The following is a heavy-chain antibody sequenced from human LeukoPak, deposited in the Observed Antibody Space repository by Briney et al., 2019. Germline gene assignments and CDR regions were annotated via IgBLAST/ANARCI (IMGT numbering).Heavy chain of an antibody. Sequence: PSETLSLTCTVSGGIVSGGSVSSYYWSWIRQPPGKGLEWIGYIYYSGSTNYNPSLKSRVTISVDTSKNHFSLRLSSVTAADTAVYYCARVRDQISMVRGARRGYYMDVWGKGTAVTFSS. V-gene: IGHV4-59*02. J-gene: IGHJ6*03. CDR3: ARVRDQISMVRGARRGYYMDV. CDR1: GGSVSSYY. CDR2: IYYSGST. D-gene: IGHD3-10*01.